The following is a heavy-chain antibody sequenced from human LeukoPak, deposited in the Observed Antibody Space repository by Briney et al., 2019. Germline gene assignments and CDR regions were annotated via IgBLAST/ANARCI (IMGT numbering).Heavy chain of an antibody. V-gene: IGHV4-34*01. Sequence: PSETLSLACAVYGGSFSGYYWSWIRQPPGKGLEWIGEINHSGSTNYNPSLKSRVTISVDTSTNQFSLKLSSVTAADTAVYYCARDADYGDYVFDYWGQGTLVTVSS. D-gene: IGHD4-17*01. CDR3: ARDADYGDYVFDY. CDR2: INHSGST. CDR1: GGSFSGYY. J-gene: IGHJ4*02.